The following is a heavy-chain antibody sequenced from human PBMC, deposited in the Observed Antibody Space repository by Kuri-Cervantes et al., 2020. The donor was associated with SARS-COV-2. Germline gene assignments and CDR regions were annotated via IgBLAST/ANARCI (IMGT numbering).Heavy chain of an antibody. CDR2: IYYSGST. CDR3: ARLGGSSGYYYVGWFDP. V-gene: IGHV4-39*07. Sequence: SETLSLTCTVSGGSISSSSYYWGWIRQPPGKGLEWIGSIYYSGSTYYNPSLKSRVTMSVDTSKNQFSLKLSSVTAADTAVYYCARLGGSSGYYYVGWFDPWGQGTRVTVSS. J-gene: IGHJ5*02. D-gene: IGHD3-22*01. CDR1: GGSISSSSYY.